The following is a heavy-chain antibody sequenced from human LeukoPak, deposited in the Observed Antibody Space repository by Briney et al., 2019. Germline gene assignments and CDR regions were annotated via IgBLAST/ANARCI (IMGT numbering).Heavy chain of an antibody. CDR3: ARRYGGGYSYGPRFDY. D-gene: IGHD5-18*01. CDR1: IDSITSYY. Sequence: SETLSLTCSVPIDSITSYYWSWIRQPPGKGLGWIGFIYHSGNTNYNPSLATRVTMSVDTSKTQITLRLSSVTAADTAVYYCARRYGGGYSYGPRFDYWGQGTLVTVSS. J-gene: IGHJ4*02. V-gene: IGHV4-59*01. CDR2: IYHSGNT.